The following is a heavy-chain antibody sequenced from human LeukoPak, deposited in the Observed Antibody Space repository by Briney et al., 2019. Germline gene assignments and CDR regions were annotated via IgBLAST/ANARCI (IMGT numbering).Heavy chain of an antibody. CDR1: GFTFSSYG. CDR3: ASGDTTGYSGDAFNI. Sequence: GGSLRLSCAASGFTFSSYGMHWVRQAPGKGLEWVAIIWYDGTNKYYADSVKGRFTISRDTSKNTLYMQMDSLRAEDTAVYYCASGDTTGYSGDAFNIWGQGTMVTVSS. V-gene: IGHV3-33*03. D-gene: IGHD3-22*01. CDR2: IWYDGTNK. J-gene: IGHJ3*02.